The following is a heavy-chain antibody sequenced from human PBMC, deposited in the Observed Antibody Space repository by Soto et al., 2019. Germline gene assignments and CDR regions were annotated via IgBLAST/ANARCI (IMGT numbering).Heavy chain of an antibody. CDR3: ARGEDYYFGMDV. CDR2: INGGNGNT. CDR1: GYIFTTYA. J-gene: IGHJ6*02. V-gene: IGHV1-3*01. Sequence: QVPLVQSGAEVKKPGASVNVSCKASGYIFTTYAIHWVRQAPGQRLEWMGWINGGNGNTKYSQKFQDRVTITRDTSATTAYMALLSLRSEDTAVYYCARGEDYYFGMDVWGQGTTVIVSS.